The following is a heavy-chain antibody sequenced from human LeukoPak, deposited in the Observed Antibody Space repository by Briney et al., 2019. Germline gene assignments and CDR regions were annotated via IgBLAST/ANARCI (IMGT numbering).Heavy chain of an antibody. J-gene: IGHJ3*01. V-gene: IGHV4-61*02. CDR2: IYTSGSP. CDR1: GNSISSGDNY. Sequence: PSETLSLTCTVSGNSISSGDNYWSWIRQPAGKGLEWIGRIYTSGSPNYNPSLKSRVTMSVDTSKNQFSLKLRSVTAADTAVYYCARISSSNWYNERGAFDVWGQGTMVTVSS. D-gene: IGHD6-13*01. CDR3: ARISSSNWYNERGAFDV.